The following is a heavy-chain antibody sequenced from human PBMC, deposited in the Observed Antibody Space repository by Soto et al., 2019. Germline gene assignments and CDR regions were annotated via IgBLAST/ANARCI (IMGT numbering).Heavy chain of an antibody. V-gene: IGHV3-23*01. CDR3: AKTVPGTKY. CDR2: ISGSGDTT. J-gene: IGHJ4*02. CDR1: GFTFSSYA. D-gene: IGHD6-19*01. Sequence: VQLLESGGGLVQPGGSLILSCAASGFTFSSYAMSWVRQAPGKGLEWVSGISGSGDTTYYADSVKGRFTISRDNSNNTLYLHMNSLGAEDTAVYYCAKTVPGTKYLGQGTLVTVSS.